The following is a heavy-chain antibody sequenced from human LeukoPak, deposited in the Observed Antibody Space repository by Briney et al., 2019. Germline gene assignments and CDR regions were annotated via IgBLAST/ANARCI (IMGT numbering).Heavy chain of an antibody. D-gene: IGHD1/OR15-1a*01. CDR2: ISGSGESK. J-gene: IGHJ5*02. Sequence: GGSLRLSCAAAGFTFSSYAMRWVRQVAGKGLEWVSGISGSGESKFYADSVKGRFTVSRDNSKNTLYLQMNSLRVEDTAVYYCARGGYNWDTDAGWFDPWGLGTLVTVSS. CDR3: ARGGYNWDTDAGWFDP. CDR1: GFTFSSYA. V-gene: IGHV3-23*01.